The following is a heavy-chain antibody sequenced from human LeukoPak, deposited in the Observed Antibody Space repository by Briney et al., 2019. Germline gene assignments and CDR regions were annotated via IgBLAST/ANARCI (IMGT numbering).Heavy chain of an antibody. CDR1: GGSISSSSYY. CDR2: IYYSGST. V-gene: IGHV4-39*07. D-gene: IGHD1-26*01. CDR3: ARSGSYRHYYYYYMDV. Sequence: SETLSLTCTVSGGSISSSSYYWGWIRQPPGKGLEWIGSIYYSGSTYYNPSLKSRVTISVDTSNNQFSLKLNSVTAADTAVYYCARSGSYRHYYYYYMDVWGKGTTVTVSS. J-gene: IGHJ6*03.